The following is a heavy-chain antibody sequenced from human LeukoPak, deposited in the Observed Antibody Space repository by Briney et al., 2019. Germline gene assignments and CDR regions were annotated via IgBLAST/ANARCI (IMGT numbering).Heavy chain of an antibody. CDR1: GFNFDLYA. D-gene: IGHD3-22*01. Sequence: GGSLRLSCAASGFNFDLYAMSWVRQAPGKGLQWVSSISGGGGKIYYADSVKGRFVISRDNSESTLYLQMHSLRAEDTAIYYCAKDPPYYFDSSGSFGALDFWGQGTLVSVSS. CDR3: AKDPPYYFDSSGSFGALDF. CDR2: ISGGGGKI. J-gene: IGHJ4*02. V-gene: IGHV3-23*01.